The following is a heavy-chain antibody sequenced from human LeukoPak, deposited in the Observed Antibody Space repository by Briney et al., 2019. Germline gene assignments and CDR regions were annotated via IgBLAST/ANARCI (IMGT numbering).Heavy chain of an antibody. CDR1: GYTFTSYY. D-gene: IGHD3-16*02. V-gene: IGHV1-46*01. CDR3: ARDRGGLRLGELSSFDY. Sequence: PSVKVSCKASGYTFTSYYIRWVRQGTGQGLEWMGMINPSGGSTRYAQKFQDRVTMNRDISTRTVYMELSSLRSDDTAVYYCARDRGGLRLGELSSFDYWGQGTLVTVSS. J-gene: IGHJ4*02. CDR2: INPSGGST.